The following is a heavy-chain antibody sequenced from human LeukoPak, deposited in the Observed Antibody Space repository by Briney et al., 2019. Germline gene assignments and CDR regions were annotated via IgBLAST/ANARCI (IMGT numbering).Heavy chain of an antibody. CDR3: ARSGFYAFDI. J-gene: IGHJ3*02. Sequence: SETLSLTCTVSGGPISSYYWSWIRQPPGKGLEWIGYIYYSGSTNYNPSLKSRVTISVDTSKNQFSLKLSSVTAADTAVYYCARSGFYAFDIWGQGTMVTVSS. CDR1: GGPISSYY. D-gene: IGHD7-27*01. V-gene: IGHV4-59*01. CDR2: IYYSGST.